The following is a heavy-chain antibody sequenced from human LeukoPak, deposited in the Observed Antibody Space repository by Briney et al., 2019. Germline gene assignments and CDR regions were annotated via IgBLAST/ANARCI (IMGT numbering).Heavy chain of an antibody. CDR2: IYYSGST. CDR3: ASYQEGYSYGYFDY. J-gene: IGHJ4*02. V-gene: IGHV4-59*11. Sequence: SETLSLTCTVSGGSISSHYWSWIRQPPGKGLEWIGYIYYSGSTNYNPSLKSRVTISVDTSKNQFSLKLSSVTAADTAVYYCASYQEGYSYGYFDYWGQGTLVTVSS. D-gene: IGHD5-18*01. CDR1: GGSISSHY.